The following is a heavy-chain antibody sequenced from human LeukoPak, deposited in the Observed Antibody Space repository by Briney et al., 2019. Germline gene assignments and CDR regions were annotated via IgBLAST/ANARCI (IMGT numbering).Heavy chain of an antibody. Sequence: GGSLRLSCAASGFTVSSNYMSWVRQAPGKGLEWVSVIYSGGSTYYADSVKGRFTISRDNTKNTLYLQMNSLRAEDTAVYYCAKEAPNNWNDGYYFDYWGQGTLVTVSS. CDR2: IYSGGST. J-gene: IGHJ4*02. D-gene: IGHD1-1*01. CDR3: AKEAPNNWNDGYYFDY. V-gene: IGHV3-53*01. CDR1: GFTVSSNY.